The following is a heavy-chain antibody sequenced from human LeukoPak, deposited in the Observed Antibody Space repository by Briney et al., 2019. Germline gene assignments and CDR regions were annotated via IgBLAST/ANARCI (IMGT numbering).Heavy chain of an antibody. CDR2: INHSGST. Sequence: KPSETLSLTCAVYGGSFSGNYWSWIRQPRGKGLEWIGEINHSGSTNYNPSLKSRVTISVDTSKNQFSLKLSSVTAADTAVYYCARGRYSSGSIDYWGQGTLVTVSS. CDR3: ARGRYSSGSIDY. J-gene: IGHJ4*02. D-gene: IGHD6-19*01. V-gene: IGHV4-34*01. CDR1: GGSFSGNY.